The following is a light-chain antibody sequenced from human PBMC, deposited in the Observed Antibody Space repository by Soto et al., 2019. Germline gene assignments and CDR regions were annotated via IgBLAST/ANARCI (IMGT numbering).Light chain of an antibody. CDR1: QNINNY. CDR3: QQYNSYPIT. V-gene: IGKV1-5*01. J-gene: IGKJ5*01. Sequence: DIQMTHSPSSLSASVGDRVTITCQASQNINNYLNWYQQKPGKAPKLLIYDASNLESGVPSRFSGSGSGTEFTLTISSLQPDDFATYYCQQYNSYPITFGQGTRLEIK. CDR2: DAS.